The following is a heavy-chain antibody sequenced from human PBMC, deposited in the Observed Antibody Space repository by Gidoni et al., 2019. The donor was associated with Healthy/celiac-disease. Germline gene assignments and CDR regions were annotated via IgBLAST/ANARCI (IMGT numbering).Heavy chain of an antibody. V-gene: IGHV3-15*01. J-gene: IGHJ4*02. D-gene: IGHD3-22*01. CDR2: IKSKTDGGTT. Sequence: EVQLVESGGGLVKPGGSLRLSCAASGFPFSNAWMSWVRQAPGKGLEWVGRIKSKTDGGTTDYAAPVKGRFTISRDDSKNTLYLQMNSLKTEDTAVYYCTTDPITTRSGYYYYFDYWGQGTLVTVSS. CDR1: GFPFSNAW. CDR3: TTDPITTRSGYYYYFDY.